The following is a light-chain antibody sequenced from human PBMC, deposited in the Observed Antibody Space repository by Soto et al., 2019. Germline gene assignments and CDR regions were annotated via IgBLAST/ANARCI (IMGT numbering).Light chain of an antibody. J-gene: IGLJ3*02. Sequence: QSALTQPASVSGSPGQSITIYCTGTSTDVGSYNFVSWYQQHPGKAPKLVIYEGSKRPSGVSNRFSGSKSGNTASLTISGLQAEDEADYYCCLYAGTKRVFGGGTKLTVL. CDR3: CLYAGTKRV. V-gene: IGLV2-23*01. CDR1: STDVGSYNF. CDR2: EGS.